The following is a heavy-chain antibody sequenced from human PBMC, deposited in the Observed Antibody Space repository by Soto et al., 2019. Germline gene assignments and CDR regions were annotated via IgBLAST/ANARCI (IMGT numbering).Heavy chain of an antibody. CDR3: AGDPGGYTYGYSFDY. D-gene: IGHD5-18*01. V-gene: IGHV3-21*01. Sequence: EVQLVESGGGLVKPGGSLRLSCAASGFTFSSYSMNWVRQAPGKGLEWVSSISSSSSYIYYADSVKGRFTISRDNAKNSLYLQMNSLRAEDTAVYYCAGDPGGYTYGYSFDYWGQGTLVTVSS. CDR1: GFTFSSYS. CDR2: ISSSSSYI. J-gene: IGHJ4*02.